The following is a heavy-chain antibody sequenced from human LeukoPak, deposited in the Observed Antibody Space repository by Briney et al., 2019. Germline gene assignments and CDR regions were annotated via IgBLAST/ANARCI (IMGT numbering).Heavy chain of an antibody. J-gene: IGHJ4*02. CDR3: ARHISTTYYFDY. Sequence: GGSLRLSCAASGFTFSSYSMNWVRQAPGKGLEWASSISSSNSYIYYADSVKGRFTIPRDNAKNSLYLQMNSLRAEDTAVYYCARHISTTYYFDYWGQGTLVTVSS. D-gene: IGHD1-1*01. V-gene: IGHV3-21*01. CDR2: ISSSNSYI. CDR1: GFTFSSYS.